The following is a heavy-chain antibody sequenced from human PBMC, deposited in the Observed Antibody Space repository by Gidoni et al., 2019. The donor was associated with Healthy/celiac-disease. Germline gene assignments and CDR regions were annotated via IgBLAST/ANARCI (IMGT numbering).Heavy chain of an antibody. J-gene: IGHJ4*02. Sequence: EVQLVESGGGLVQPGRSLRLSCTASGFTLGDYAMSWFRQAPGKGLEWVGFIRSKAYGGTTEYAASVKGRFTISRDDSKSIAYLQMNSLKTEDTAVYYCTRDSRDGIVGATMRFDYWGQGTLVTVSS. D-gene: IGHD1-26*01. CDR3: TRDSRDGIVGATMRFDY. V-gene: IGHV3-49*03. CDR1: GFTLGDYA. CDR2: IRSKAYGGTT.